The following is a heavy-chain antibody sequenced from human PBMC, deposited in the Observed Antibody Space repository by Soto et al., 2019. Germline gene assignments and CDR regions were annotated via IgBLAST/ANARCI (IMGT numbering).Heavy chain of an antibody. V-gene: IGHV3-21*01. CDR1: GFTFSSYS. J-gene: IGHJ6*02. Sequence: GGSLRLSCAASGFTFSSYSMNWVRQAPGKGLEWVSSISSSSSYIYYADSVKGRFTISRDNAKNSLYLQMNSLRAEDTAVYYSARDRGYSYGYKDYYYYGMDVWGQGTTVTV. CDR2: ISSSSSYI. D-gene: IGHD5-18*01. CDR3: ARDRGYSYGYKDYYYYGMDV.